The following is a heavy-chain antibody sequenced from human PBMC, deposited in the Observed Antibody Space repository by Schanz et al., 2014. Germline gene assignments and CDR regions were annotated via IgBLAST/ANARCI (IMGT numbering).Heavy chain of an antibody. J-gene: IGHJ1*01. Sequence: EVQLVESGGGLVQPGGSLRLSCAVSGSTFSNYWMTWVRQAPGKGLEWVANINQDASEKYYVDSVKGRFTVSRDNAKNSLFLQINGLRIEDTAVYYCARDHKSYFQHWGQGTLVTVSS. CDR1: GSTFSNYW. CDR2: INQDASEK. V-gene: IGHV3-7*03. CDR3: ARDHKSYFQH.